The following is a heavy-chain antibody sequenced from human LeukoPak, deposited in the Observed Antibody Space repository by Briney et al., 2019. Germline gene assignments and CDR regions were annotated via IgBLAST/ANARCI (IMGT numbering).Heavy chain of an antibody. CDR1: GGSISSGSYY. CDR3: ARVPRFSSDWIEYRIFDY. V-gene: IGHV4-30-4*01. D-gene: IGHD6-19*01. J-gene: IGHJ4*02. CDR2: IHFIGDT. Sequence: SETPSLTCTVSGGSISSGSYYWSWIRQPPGKGLEWIGYIHFIGDTYYNPSLKSRVTISVDTSKNQFSLKLSTVTAADTAVYYCARVPRFSSDWIEYRIFDYWGQGTLVTVSS.